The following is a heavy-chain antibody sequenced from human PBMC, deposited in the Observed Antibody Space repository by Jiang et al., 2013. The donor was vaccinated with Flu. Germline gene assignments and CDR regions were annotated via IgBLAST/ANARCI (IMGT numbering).Heavy chain of an antibody. D-gene: IGHD3-16*02. CDR1: GFTVSSNY. CDR3: ARGRSLGTRDFDY. CDR2: IYSGGGT. Sequence: QLLESGGGLIQPGGSLRLSCAASGFTVSSNYMSWVRQTPGKGLEWVSTIYSGGGTYSADSVKGRFIISRDNSKNTLFLQMNSLRAEDTAVYYCARGRSLGTRDFDYWGQGTLVTVSS. V-gene: IGHV3-53*01. J-gene: IGHJ4*02.